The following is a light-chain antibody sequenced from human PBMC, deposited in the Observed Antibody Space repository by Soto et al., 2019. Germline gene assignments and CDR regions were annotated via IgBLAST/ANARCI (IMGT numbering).Light chain of an antibody. CDR2: GAS. V-gene: IGKV3-20*01. Sequence: SLVSQCPGTLSLSPGERATLSGRASQSVSNNYLAWYQQKPGQAPRLLIYGASNRATGIPDRFSGSGSGTDFTLTISRLEPEDFGVYYCHQYGSSGPFCQGTKVDIK. J-gene: IGKJ1*01. CDR3: HQYGSSGP. CDR1: QSVSNNY.